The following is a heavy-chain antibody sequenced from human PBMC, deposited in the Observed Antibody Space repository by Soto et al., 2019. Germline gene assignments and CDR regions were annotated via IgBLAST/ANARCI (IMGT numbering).Heavy chain of an antibody. V-gene: IGHV1-69*12. CDR1: GGSLSNFG. CDR3: ARGDATKIVVTTYYAMDV. D-gene: IGHD3-22*01. J-gene: IGHJ6*02. CDR2: IIPVFGTP. Sequence: QVQLVQSGAEVKKPGSSVKVSCTASGGSLSNFGISWVRQAPGQGLEWMGAIIPVFGTPNYAPKFQDRVTINADESTTTVYMEVRSLTAEDTAVYYCARGDATKIVVTTYYAMDVWGQGTTVTVSS.